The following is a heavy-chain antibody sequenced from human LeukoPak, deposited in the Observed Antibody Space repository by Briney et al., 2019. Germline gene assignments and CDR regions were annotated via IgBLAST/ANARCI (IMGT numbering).Heavy chain of an antibody. Sequence: SETLSLTCAVYGGSFSGYYWSWIRQPPGKGLEWIGEINHSGSTNYNPSLKSRVTISVDTSKNQFSLKLSSVTAADTAVYYCARDGTMIPDSTDYWGQGTLVTVSS. CDR3: ARDGTMIPDSTDY. CDR2: INHSGST. CDR1: GGSFSGYY. V-gene: IGHV4-34*01. D-gene: IGHD3-22*01. J-gene: IGHJ4*02.